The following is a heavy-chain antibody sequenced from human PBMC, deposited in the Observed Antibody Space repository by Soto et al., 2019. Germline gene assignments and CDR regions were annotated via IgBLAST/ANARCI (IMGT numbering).Heavy chain of an antibody. V-gene: IGHV3-74*01. CDR2: INSDGSST. CDR3: ARDRRYRNYYFDY. D-gene: IGHD4-4*01. Sequence: GGSLRLSCAASGFTFSSYWMHLVRQAPGKGLVWVSRINSDGSSTSYAASVKGRFTISRDNAKPTLYLQMNSLSAEGTAVYYCARDRRYRNYYFDYWGQGTLVTVYS. CDR1: GFTFSSYW. J-gene: IGHJ4*02.